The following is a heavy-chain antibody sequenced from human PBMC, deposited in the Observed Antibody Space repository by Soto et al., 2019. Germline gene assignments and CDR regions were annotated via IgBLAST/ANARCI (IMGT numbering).Heavy chain of an antibody. Sequence: EVRLVETGGGLIQPGGSLRLSCAASGFTVSDTYMNWVRQAPGKGLEWVAVIYSGSATYYADPVQGRFTISRDNSKNTVFVQMSSLRVDDRAVYYCARGKSGWLTFDYWGQGILVTVSS. D-gene: IGHD6-19*01. CDR3: ARGKSGWLTFDY. J-gene: IGHJ4*02. CDR2: IYSGSAT. V-gene: IGHV3-53*02. CDR1: GFTVSDTY.